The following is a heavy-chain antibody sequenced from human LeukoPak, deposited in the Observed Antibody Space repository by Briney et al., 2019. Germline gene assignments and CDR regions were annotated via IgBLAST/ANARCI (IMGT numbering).Heavy chain of an antibody. CDR2: IYSGGST. CDR3: ARGGTTAVDFDY. J-gene: IGHJ4*02. D-gene: IGHD1-1*01. Sequence: GGSLRLSCAASGFTVSSNYMSWVHQAPGKGLEWVSVIYSGGSTYYADSVKGRFTISRGNSKNTLYLQMNNLRAEDTAVYYCARGGTTAVDFDYWGQGTLVTVSS. CDR1: GFTVSSNY. V-gene: IGHV3-53*01.